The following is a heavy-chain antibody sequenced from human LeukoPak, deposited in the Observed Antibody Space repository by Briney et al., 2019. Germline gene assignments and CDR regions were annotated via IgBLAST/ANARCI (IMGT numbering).Heavy chain of an antibody. D-gene: IGHD2-15*01. J-gene: IGHJ4*02. CDR2: ISSSGSYI. CDR3: ARDGVALY. V-gene: IGHV3-21*06. CDR1: RFTFSSYS. Sequence: PGGSLRLSCAASRFTFSSYSMNWVRQAPGKGLEWVSSISSSGSYIYYADSVKGRFTIYRDNVKNSLFLQMNSLRVEDTAVYFCARDGVALYWGQGTLVTVSS.